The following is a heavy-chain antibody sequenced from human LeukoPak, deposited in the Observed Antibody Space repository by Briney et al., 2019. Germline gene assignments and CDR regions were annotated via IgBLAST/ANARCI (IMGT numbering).Heavy chain of an antibody. D-gene: IGHD5-24*01. CDR2: IKPDGSDK. CDR1: GFIFRSHW. V-gene: IGHV3-7*01. J-gene: IGHJ3*02. CDR3: ATISAQTFDI. Sequence: GGSLRLSCVVSGFIFRSHWVNWVRQSPGKGLEWVANIKPDGSDKYYVDSARGRFTVSRDNAKNSAFLQMNSLRAEDTAIYYCATISAQTFDIWGQGTLVSVSS.